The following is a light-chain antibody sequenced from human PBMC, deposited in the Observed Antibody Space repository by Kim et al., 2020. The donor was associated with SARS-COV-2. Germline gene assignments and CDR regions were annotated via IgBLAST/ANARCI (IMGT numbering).Light chain of an antibody. V-gene: IGLV2-8*01. CDR2: EVS. Sequence: QSVTISCTGTSSDVGGYNYVSWYQQHPGKAPKFMIYEVSKRPSGVPDRFSGSKSGNTASLTVSGLQAEDEADYYCSSYAGSNNFVVFGGGTKVTVL. CDR3: SSYAGSNNFVV. CDR1: SSDVGGYNY. J-gene: IGLJ2*01.